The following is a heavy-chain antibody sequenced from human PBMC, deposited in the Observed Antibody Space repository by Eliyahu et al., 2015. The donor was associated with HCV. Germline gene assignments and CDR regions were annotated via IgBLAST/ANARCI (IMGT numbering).Heavy chain of an antibody. J-gene: IGHJ4*02. Sequence: QVQLVQSGAEVKKPGASVKVSCKVSGYTFTGYYMHWVRQAPGQGLEWMGWINPNSGGTNYAQKFQGWVTMTRDTSISTAYMELSRLRSDDTAVYYCAREGYSSGWYFFELRYYFDYWGQGTLVTVSS. V-gene: IGHV1-2*04. CDR3: AREGYSSGWYFFELRYYFDY. CDR2: INPNSGGT. CDR1: GYTFTGYY. D-gene: IGHD6-19*01.